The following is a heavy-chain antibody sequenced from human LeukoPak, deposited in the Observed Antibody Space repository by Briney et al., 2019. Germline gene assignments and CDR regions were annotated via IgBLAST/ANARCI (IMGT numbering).Heavy chain of an antibody. CDR2: IYYSGNT. D-gene: IGHD1-26*01. V-gene: IGHV4-59*08. CDR1: GGSISRDY. CDR3: ARRESYYYYYMDV. Sequence: PSETLSLTCTVSGGSISRDYWSWIRQPPGKGLEWIGYIYYSGNTNYNPSLKSRVTISVDTSKNQFSLKLRSVTAADTAVYYCARRESYYYYYMDVWGKGTTVTISS. J-gene: IGHJ6*03.